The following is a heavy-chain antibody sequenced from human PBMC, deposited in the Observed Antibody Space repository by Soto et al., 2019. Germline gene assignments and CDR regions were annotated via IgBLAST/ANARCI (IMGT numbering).Heavy chain of an antibody. CDR3: AKDSQLVPFDY. V-gene: IGHV3-23*01. Sequence: SLRLSCSASLFTFSSYAMSWVLQAPGKGLEWVSAISGSGGSTYYADSVKGRFTISRDNSKNTLYLQMNSLRAEDTAVYYCAKDSQLVPFDYWGQGTLVTVSS. D-gene: IGHD6-13*01. CDR2: ISGSGGST. CDR1: LFTFSSYA. J-gene: IGHJ4*02.